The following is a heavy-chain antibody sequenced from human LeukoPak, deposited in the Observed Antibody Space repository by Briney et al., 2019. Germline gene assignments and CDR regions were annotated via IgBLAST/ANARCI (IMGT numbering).Heavy chain of an antibody. V-gene: IGHV3-23*01. J-gene: IGHJ6*02. D-gene: IGHD6-19*01. CDR1: GFPFSNYA. CDR2: ISGSGGST. CDR3: AKVLKQWLVQGYYYGMDV. Sequence: GGSLRLSCAASGFPFSNYAMTWVRQAPGKGLEWVSAISGSGGSTYYADSVKGRFTISRDNSKNTLYLQMNSLRAEDTAVYYCAKVLKQWLVQGYYYGMDVWGQGTTVTVSS.